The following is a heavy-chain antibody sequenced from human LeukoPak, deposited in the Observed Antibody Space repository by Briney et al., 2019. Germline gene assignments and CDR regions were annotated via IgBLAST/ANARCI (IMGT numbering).Heavy chain of an antibody. CDR1: GFNFDNFA. J-gene: IGHJ4*02. D-gene: IGHD6-13*01. Sequence: GGSLRLSCVVSGFNFDNFAMHWVRQPLGKGLEWVAVISHDGRTKYYADSMKGRITISRDNSKNTLFLQMNNLRSEDTAVYYCARDGRGTAAAGSPLVFDYWGQGTLVTVSS. V-gene: IGHV3-30*04. CDR2: ISHDGRTK. CDR3: ARDGRGTAAAGSPLVFDY.